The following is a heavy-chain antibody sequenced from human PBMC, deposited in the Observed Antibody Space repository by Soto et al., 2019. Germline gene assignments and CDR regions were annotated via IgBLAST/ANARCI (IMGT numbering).Heavy chain of an antibody. CDR1: GYTFTRYD. J-gene: IGHJ5*02. D-gene: IGHD1-26*01. CDR3: AQHSGSFIDP. V-gene: IGHV1-18*01. CDR2: ISAYNGNT. Sequence: GASGKVSCKASGYTFTRYDINWGRQATGQGLEWMGWISAYNGNTNYAQKLQGRVTMTTDTSTSTAYMELRSLRSDDTAVYYCAQHSGSFIDPWGQGTLLSVSS.